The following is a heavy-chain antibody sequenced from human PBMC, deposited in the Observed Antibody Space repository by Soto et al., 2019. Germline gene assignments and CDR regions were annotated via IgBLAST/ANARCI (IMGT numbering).Heavy chain of an antibody. CDR2: IIPILGIA. CDR1: GGTFSSYT. CDR3: ARTRKQWLGTADY. V-gene: IGHV1-69*02. D-gene: IGHD6-19*01. J-gene: IGHJ4*02. Sequence: SVKVSCKASGGTFSSYTISWVRQAPGQGLEWMGRIIPILGIANYAQKFQGRVTITADKSTSTAYMELSSLRSEDTAVYYCARTRKQWLGTADYWGQGTLVTVSS.